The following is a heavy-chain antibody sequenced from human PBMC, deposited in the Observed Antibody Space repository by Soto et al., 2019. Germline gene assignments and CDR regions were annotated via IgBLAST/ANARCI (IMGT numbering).Heavy chain of an antibody. D-gene: IGHD6-6*01. J-gene: IGHJ4*02. CDR1: GFSLSTDDVG. Sequence: SGPTLVNPTQTLTLTCTFSGFSLSTDDVGVGWIRQPPGKALDWLAVIYWDDDKRYSPSLKSRLTIAKDTSKNQVLLTMTNMDPVDTATYFCARSKYSISSFDYWGQGALVTVSS. CDR2: IYWDDDK. CDR3: ARSKYSISSFDY. V-gene: IGHV2-5*02.